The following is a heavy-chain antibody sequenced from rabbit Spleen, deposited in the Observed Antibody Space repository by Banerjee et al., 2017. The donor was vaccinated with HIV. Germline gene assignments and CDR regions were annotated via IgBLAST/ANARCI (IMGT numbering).Heavy chain of an antibody. Sequence: QEQLVESGGGLVQPEGSLTLTCKASGFSFSDRDVMGWVRQAPGKGLEWIACINAATGKPVYATWAKGRFTISRTSSTTVTLRMTSLTAADRATYFCARDLVGVIGWNFYLWGPGTPSPS. V-gene: IGHV1S45*01. CDR1: GFSFSDRDV. J-gene: IGHJ4*01. CDR2: INAATGKP. D-gene: IGHD1-1*01. CDR3: ARDLVGVIGWNFYL.